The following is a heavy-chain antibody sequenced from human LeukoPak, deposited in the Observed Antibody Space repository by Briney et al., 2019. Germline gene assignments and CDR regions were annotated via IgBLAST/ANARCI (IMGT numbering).Heavy chain of an antibody. J-gene: IGHJ4*02. CDR3: ARHTGYSSSWYCFDY. D-gene: IGHD6-13*01. Sequence: SETLSLTCTVSGGSISSYYWSWIRQPPGKGLEWIGYIYYSGSTNYNPSLKSRVTISVDTSKNQFSLKLSSVTAADTAVYYSARHTGYSSSWYCFDYWGQGTLVTVSS. CDR2: IYYSGST. CDR1: GGSISSYY. V-gene: IGHV4-59*01.